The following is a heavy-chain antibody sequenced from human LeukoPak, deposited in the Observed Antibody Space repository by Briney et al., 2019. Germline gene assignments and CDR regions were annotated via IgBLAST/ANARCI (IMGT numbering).Heavy chain of an antibody. CDR1: GGSISSGGYY. Sequence: PSQTLSLTCTVSGGSISSGGYYWSWIRQPPGKGLEWIGYIYHSGSTYYNPSLKSRVTISVDRSKNQFSLKLSSVTAADTAVYYCAREYSSSWSQYYYYYMDVWGKGTTVTVSS. CDR2: IYHSGST. J-gene: IGHJ6*03. V-gene: IGHV4-30-2*01. CDR3: AREYSSSWSQYYYYYMDV. D-gene: IGHD6-13*01.